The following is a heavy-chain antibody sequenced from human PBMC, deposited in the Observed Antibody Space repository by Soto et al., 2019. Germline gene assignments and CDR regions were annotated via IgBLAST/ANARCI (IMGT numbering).Heavy chain of an antibody. D-gene: IGHD3-10*01. Sequence: PGGSLRLSCAASGFTFSSYGMHWVRQAPGKGLEWVAVISYDGSNKYYADSVKGRFTISRDNSKNTLYLQMNSLRAEDTAVYYCAKDPWNSGSYYTPSDYWVQGTLVTVSS. V-gene: IGHV3-30*18. CDR3: AKDPWNSGSYYTPSDY. CDR1: GFTFSSYG. CDR2: ISYDGSNK. J-gene: IGHJ4*02.